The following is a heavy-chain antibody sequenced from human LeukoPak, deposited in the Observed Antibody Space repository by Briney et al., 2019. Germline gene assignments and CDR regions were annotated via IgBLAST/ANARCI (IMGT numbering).Heavy chain of an antibody. V-gene: IGHV1-3*01. CDR3: ARDRSGRGYSYGIDY. CDR1: GYTFTSYA. D-gene: IGHD5-18*01. CDR2: INAGNGNT. Sequence: ASVKVSCKASGYTFTSYAMHWVRQAPGQRLEWMGWINAGNGNTKYSQKFQGRVTITRDTSASTAYMKLSSLRSEDTAVYYCARDRSGRGYSYGIDYWGQGTLVTVSS. J-gene: IGHJ4*02.